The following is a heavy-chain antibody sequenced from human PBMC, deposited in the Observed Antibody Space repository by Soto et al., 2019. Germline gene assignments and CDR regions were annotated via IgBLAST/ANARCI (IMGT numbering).Heavy chain of an antibody. V-gene: IGHV3-20*04. CDR2: TNWNGGST. Sequence: PWGSLRLSCAVSGFTFYDYCMSWVRQAPGKGLVWVSGTNWNGGSTGYADSVKGRFTISRDNAKNSLYLQMNSLRAEDTALYYCARDFTQQWLNTYYYYGMDVWGQGTTVTVSS. CDR1: GFTFYDYC. J-gene: IGHJ6*02. D-gene: IGHD6-19*01. CDR3: ARDFTQQWLNTYYYYGMDV.